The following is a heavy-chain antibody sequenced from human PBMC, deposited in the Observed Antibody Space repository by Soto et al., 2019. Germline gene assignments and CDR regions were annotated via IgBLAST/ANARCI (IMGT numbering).Heavy chain of an antibody. CDR1: GYTFTSYG. V-gene: IGHV1-18*04. J-gene: IGHJ4*02. D-gene: IGHD6-19*01. Sequence: GASVKVSCKASGYTFTSYGISAVRQAPGRGLEWMGWIGGYKGNTNYAQRLLGRVTMTTDTAMSTAYRELRSVRSDNTAVYYCARDDYSSGWCYPYYFDYWGQGTLVTVSS. CDR2: IGGYKGNT. CDR3: ARDDYSSGWCYPYYFDY.